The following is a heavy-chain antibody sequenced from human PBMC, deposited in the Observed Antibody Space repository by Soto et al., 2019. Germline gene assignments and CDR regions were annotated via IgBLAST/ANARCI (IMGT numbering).Heavy chain of an antibody. D-gene: IGHD2-15*01. CDR3: AKGQGVVVAATPYYD. Sequence: QVQLVESGGGVVQPGRSLRLSCAASGFTFSSYGMHWVRQAPGKGLEWVAVISYDGSNKYYADSVKGRFTISRDNSKNTLYLQMNSLRAEDTAVYYCAKGQGVVVAATPYYDWGQGTTVTVSS. CDR1: GFTFSSYG. CDR2: ISYDGSNK. V-gene: IGHV3-30*18. J-gene: IGHJ6*02.